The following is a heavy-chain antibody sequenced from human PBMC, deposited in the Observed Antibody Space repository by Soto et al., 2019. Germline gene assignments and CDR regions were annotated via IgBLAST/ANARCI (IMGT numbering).Heavy chain of an antibody. CDR2: ISYDGRYQ. Sequence: QVQLVESGGGVVQPGTSLRLSCEASGFAFNKFGMHWVRQAPAKGLEWVAFISYDGRYQYYADTVQARLTSTRDNSMTTLNMQLNSLRREDTAVYYCAKGGEVGGVLGDHLGQGTLVTVSS. D-gene: IGHD1-26*01. CDR3: AKGGEVGGVLGDH. CDR1: GFAFNKFG. J-gene: IGHJ4*02. V-gene: IGHV3-30*18.